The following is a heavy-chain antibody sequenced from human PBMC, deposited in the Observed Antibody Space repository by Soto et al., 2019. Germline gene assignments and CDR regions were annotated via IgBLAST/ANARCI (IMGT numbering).Heavy chain of an antibody. D-gene: IGHD3-3*01. CDR3: AAYDLSWSGYFAYYGMDV. Sequence: GASVKVSCKASGFTFTSSAVQWMRQARGQRLEWIGWIVVGSGNTNYAQKFQERVTITRDMSTSTAYMELSSLRSEDTAVYYCAAYDLSWSGYFAYYGMDVWGQGTTVTVSS. J-gene: IGHJ6*02. CDR2: IVVGSGNT. V-gene: IGHV1-58*01. CDR1: GFTFTSSA.